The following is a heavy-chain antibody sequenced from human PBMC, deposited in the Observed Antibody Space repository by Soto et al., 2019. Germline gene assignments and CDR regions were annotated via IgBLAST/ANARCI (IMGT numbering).Heavy chain of an antibody. J-gene: IGHJ6*04. CDR2: IYYSGST. CDR1: GGSISSGGYY. D-gene: IGHD3-3*01. CDR3: AREKETIFGVAGLEDV. V-gene: IGHV4-31*03. Sequence: SETLSLTCTVSGGSISSGGYYWSWIRQHPGKGLEWIGYIYYSGSTYYNPSLKSRVTISVDTSKNQFSLKLSSVTAADTAVYYCAREKETIFGVAGLEDVWGKGTTVTVSS.